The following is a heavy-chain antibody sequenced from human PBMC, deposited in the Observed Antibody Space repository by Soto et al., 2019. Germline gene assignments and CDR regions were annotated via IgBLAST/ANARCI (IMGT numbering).Heavy chain of an antibody. CDR3: ARILDDFWSGYDPFYYYGMDV. CDR2: IFSNDEK. V-gene: IGHV2-26*01. D-gene: IGHD3-3*01. CDR1: GFSLSNARMG. J-gene: IGHJ6*02. Sequence: VSGPTLVNPTETLTLTCTVSGFSLSNARMGVSWIRQPPGKALEWLAHIFSNDEKSYSTSLKSRLTISKDTSKSQVVLTMTNMDPVDTATYYCARILDDFWSGYDPFYYYGMDVWGQGTTVTVSS.